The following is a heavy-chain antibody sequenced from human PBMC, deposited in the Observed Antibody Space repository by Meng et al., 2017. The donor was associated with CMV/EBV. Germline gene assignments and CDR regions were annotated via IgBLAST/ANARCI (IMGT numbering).Heavy chain of an antibody. Sequence: VPLGGSGGGVVQPGRSLRLSCAASGFTFSSYAMHWVRQAPGKGLEWVAVISYDGSNKYYADSVKGRFTISRDNSKNTLYLQMNSLRAEDTAVYYCARGSVAGFDYWGQGTLVTVSS. CDR3: ARGSVAGFDY. V-gene: IGHV3-30-3*01. D-gene: IGHD6-19*01. CDR1: GFTFSSYA. CDR2: ISYDGSNK. J-gene: IGHJ4*02.